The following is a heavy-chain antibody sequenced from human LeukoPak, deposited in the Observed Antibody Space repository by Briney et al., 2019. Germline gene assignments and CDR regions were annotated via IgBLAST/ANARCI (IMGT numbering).Heavy chain of an antibody. CDR2: INPNSGGT. CDR3: AREVVVGATYPNYYYYYYMDV. V-gene: IGHV1-2*02. CDR1: GYTFTGYY. Sequence: EASVKVSCKASGYTFTGYYMHWVRQAPGQGLERMGWINPNSGGTNYAQKFQGRVTMTRDTSISTAYMELSRLRSDDTAVYYCAREVVVGATYPNYYYYYYMDVWGKGTTVTVSS. J-gene: IGHJ6*03. D-gene: IGHD1-26*01.